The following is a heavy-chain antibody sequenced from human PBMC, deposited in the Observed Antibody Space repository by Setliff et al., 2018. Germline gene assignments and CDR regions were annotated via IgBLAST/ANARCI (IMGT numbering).Heavy chain of an antibody. CDR3: AHGGDFWSGYWGGGPRKVGYYFDY. CDR2: IYWDDDR. CDR1: GFSLSTSGVG. Sequence: SGPTLVNPTQTLTLTCTFSGFSLSTSGVGVGWIRQPPGKALEWLALIYWDDDRRYSPSLKSRLTITKDTSKNQVVLTMTNMDPVDTATYYCAHGGDFWSGYWGGGPRKVGYYFDYWGQGTLVTVSS. J-gene: IGHJ4*02. V-gene: IGHV2-5*02. D-gene: IGHD3-3*01.